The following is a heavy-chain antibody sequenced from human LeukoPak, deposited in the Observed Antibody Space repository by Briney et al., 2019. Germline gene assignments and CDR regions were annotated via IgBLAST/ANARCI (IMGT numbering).Heavy chain of an antibody. Sequence: PSETLSLTCTVSGGSISSYYWSWIRQPAGKGLEWIGEINHSGSTNYNPSLKSRVTISVDTSKNQFSLKLSSVTAADTAVYYCARWRNYSNYVWFDPWGQGTLVTVSS. D-gene: IGHD4-4*01. V-gene: IGHV4-34*01. CDR2: INHSGST. J-gene: IGHJ5*02. CDR1: GGSISSYY. CDR3: ARWRNYSNYVWFDP.